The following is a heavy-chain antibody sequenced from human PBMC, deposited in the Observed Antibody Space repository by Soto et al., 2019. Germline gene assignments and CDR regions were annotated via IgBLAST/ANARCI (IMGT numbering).Heavy chain of an antibody. Sequence: EVQLVESGGGLVQPGGSLRLSCSASGFTFGSYAMHWVRQAPGKGLEYVSAISSSGDNTYYPDSVKGRFTISRDNSKNTLYLQISSLRVEDTAVYYCTRHMSPNIAVAGTWGQGTQVTVSS. CDR1: GFTFGSYA. J-gene: IGHJ4*02. D-gene: IGHD6-19*01. CDR2: ISSSGDNT. CDR3: TRHMSPNIAVAGT. V-gene: IGHV3-64D*08.